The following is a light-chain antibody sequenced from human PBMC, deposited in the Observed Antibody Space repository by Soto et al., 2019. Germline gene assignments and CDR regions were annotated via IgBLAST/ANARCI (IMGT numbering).Light chain of an antibody. CDR3: QQYNNWPRT. Sequence: EIVMTQSPATLAVSPGERATLSGRTSQSVSTNLAWYQQIPGQAPRLLIYGASTRAIGIPARFSGSGSGTDFTLTISSLQSEDFAVYYCQQYNNWPRTFGPGTRLEIK. CDR1: QSVSTN. CDR2: GAS. V-gene: IGKV3-15*01. J-gene: IGKJ5*01.